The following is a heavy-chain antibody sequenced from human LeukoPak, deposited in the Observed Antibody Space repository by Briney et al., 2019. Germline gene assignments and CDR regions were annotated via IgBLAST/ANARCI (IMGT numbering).Heavy chain of an antibody. CDR2: IKSKSDGGTT. CDR3: TTGFRLYGY. CDR1: RFIFTYAW. V-gene: IGHV3-15*01. J-gene: IGHJ4*02. D-gene: IGHD4-17*01. Sequence: GGSLRLSCATSRFIFTYAWMSWVRQTPGKGLEWVGRIKSKSDGGTTDYAAPVKGRFTISRDDSKRTLYLQMNSLKSEDTAVYYCTTGFRLYGYWGQGTLVTVSS.